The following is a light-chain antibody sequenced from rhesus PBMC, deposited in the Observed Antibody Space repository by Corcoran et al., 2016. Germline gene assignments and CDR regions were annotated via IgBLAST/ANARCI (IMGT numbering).Light chain of an antibody. V-gene: IGKV1-74*01. Sequence: DIQMTQSPSSLSASVRDRVTITCRASENVNNYLNWYQTKPGKAPKLLIYKASTFQSGVPSRFSGSGSGTDYTFTISSLQPEDVATYYCQHGYGTPFTFGPGTKLDIK. CDR1: ENVNNY. CDR2: KAS. J-gene: IGKJ3*01. CDR3: QHGYGTPFT.